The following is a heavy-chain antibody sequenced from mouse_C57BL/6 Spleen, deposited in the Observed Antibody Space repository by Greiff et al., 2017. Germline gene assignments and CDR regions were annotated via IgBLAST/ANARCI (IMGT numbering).Heavy chain of an antibody. D-gene: IGHD1-1*01. Sequence: QVQLQQSGAELVKPGASVKMSCKASGYTFTTYPIEWLKQNHGKSLEWIGNFHPYNDDTKYNEKFKGKATLTVEKSSSTVYLELSRLTSDDSAVYYCAITTEVDQIYYAMDYWGQGTSVTGSS. CDR3: AITTEVDQIYYAMDY. J-gene: IGHJ4*01. CDR2: FHPYNDDT. V-gene: IGHV1-47*01. CDR1: GYTFTTYP.